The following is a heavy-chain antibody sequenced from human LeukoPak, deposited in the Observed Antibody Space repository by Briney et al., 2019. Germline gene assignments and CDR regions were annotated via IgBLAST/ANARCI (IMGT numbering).Heavy chain of an antibody. J-gene: IGHJ4*02. CDR3: ARDFWGAYRVDYFDY. V-gene: IGHV3-7*01. D-gene: IGHD3-3*01. CDR2: IKQDGSET. Sequence: GGSLRLSCAASGFTFSNYWMSWVRRAPGKGLEWVANIKQDGSETYYVDSVRGRFTISRDNAKKSLYLQMNSLRAEDTAVYYCARDFWGAYRVDYFDYWGQGILVTVAS. CDR1: GFTFSNYW.